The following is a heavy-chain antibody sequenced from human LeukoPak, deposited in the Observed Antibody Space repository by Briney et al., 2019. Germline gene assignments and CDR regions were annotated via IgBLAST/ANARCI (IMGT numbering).Heavy chain of an antibody. J-gene: IGHJ6*02. V-gene: IGHV4-39*01. CDR1: GGSISSSGHY. CDR3: ARIEPTGYYYYYYGMDV. Sequence: PSETLSLTCTFSGGSISSSGHYWGWIRQPPGEGLEWVGSIYYSGSTYYNPSLKSRVTISVDTSKNQFSLKLSSVTAADTAVYYCARIEPTGYYYYYYGMDVWGQGTTVTVSS. D-gene: IGHD5-12*01. CDR2: IYYSGST.